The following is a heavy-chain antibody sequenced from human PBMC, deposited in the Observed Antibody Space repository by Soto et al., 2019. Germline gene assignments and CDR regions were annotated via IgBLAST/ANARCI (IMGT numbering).Heavy chain of an antibody. J-gene: IGHJ4*02. CDR2: IYHSGTT. CDR1: GDSITSIYH. Sequence: PSETLSLTCAVSGDSITSIYHWAWIRHPPGRGLDWVASIYHSGTTYYNQSLKSRATISVETSKNQFSLNLRSVTASDSAVYYCASTDNVGYYPHLGQGTRVTVSS. D-gene: IGHD3-3*01. V-gene: IGHV4-38-2*01. CDR3: ASTDNVGYYPH.